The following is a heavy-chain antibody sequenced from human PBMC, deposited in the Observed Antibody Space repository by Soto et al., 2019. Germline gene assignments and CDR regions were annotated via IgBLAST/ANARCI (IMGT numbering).Heavy chain of an antibody. D-gene: IGHD3-16*02. CDR3: ARDNRYYRYFEL. CDR2: IYYSGST. CDR1: GGSISSGGYY. Sequence: QVQLQESGPGLVKPSQTLSLTCTVSGGSISSGGYYWSWIRQHPGKGLEWIGYIYYSGSTYYNPSPXSXXTISVDTSKNQFSLKLSSVTAADTAVYYCARDNRYYRYFELWGRGTLVTVPS. V-gene: IGHV4-31*03. J-gene: IGHJ2*01.